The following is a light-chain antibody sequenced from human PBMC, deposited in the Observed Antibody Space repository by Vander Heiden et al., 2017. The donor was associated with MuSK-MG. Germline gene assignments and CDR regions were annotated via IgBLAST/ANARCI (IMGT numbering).Light chain of an antibody. CDR2: DVS. V-gene: IGLV2-14*01. CDR3: SSYTSSSLYV. Sequence: QSALTQPASVSGSPGQSITISCTGTSSDVGGYNYASWYQQHPGKAPKLMIYDVSNRPSGVSNRFSGSKSGNTASLTISGLQAEDEAEYYCSSYTSSSLYVFGTGTKVTVL. CDR1: SSDVGGYNY. J-gene: IGLJ1*01.